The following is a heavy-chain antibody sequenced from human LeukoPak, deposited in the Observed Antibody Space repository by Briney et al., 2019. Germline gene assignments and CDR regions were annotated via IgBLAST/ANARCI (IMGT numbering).Heavy chain of an antibody. CDR1: GFTFSSHA. V-gene: IGHV3-30-3*01. J-gene: IGHJ6*02. D-gene: IGHD6-13*01. CDR3: ARDVVGSSNNGMDV. CDR2: ISYDGSNK. Sequence: GGSLRLSCAASGFTFSSHAMHWVRQAPGKGLEWVAVISYDGSNKYYADSVKGRFTISRDNSKNTLYLQMNSLRAEDTAVYYCARDVVGSSNNGMDVWGQGTTVTVSS.